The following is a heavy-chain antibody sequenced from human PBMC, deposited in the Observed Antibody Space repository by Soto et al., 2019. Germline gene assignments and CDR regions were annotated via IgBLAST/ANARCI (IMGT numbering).Heavy chain of an antibody. CDR2: ISSSGSTI. CDR1: GFTFSDYY. CDR3: AREVRRSGYSSGYSAQETLNWFDP. D-gene: IGHD5-18*01. J-gene: IGHJ5*02. Sequence: GGSLRLSCAASGFTFSDYYMSWIRQAPGKGLEWVSYISSSGSTIYYADSVKGRFTISRDNAKNSLYLQMNSLRAEDTAVYYCAREVRRSGYSSGYSAQETLNWFDPWGQGTLVTVSS. V-gene: IGHV3-11*04.